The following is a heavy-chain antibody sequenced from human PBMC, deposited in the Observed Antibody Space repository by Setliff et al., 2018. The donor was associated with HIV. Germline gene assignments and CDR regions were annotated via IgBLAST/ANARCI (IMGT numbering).Heavy chain of an antibody. J-gene: IGHJ5*02. CDR3: AREVQGNYYDSSGYPDP. D-gene: IGHD3-22*01. CDR2: VRHGGST. CDR1: GGSISSDSYY. Sequence: PSETLSLTCNVSGGSISSDSYYWGWIRQPPGKGLEWIGEVRHGGSTNYNPFLKSRVTILVDNSKNQFSLNVNSVTAADTAVYYCAREVQGNYYDSSGYPDPWGQGTLVTVSS. V-gene: IGHV4-39*07.